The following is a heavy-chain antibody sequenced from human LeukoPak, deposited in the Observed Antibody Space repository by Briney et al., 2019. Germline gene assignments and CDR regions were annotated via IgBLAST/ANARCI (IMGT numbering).Heavy chain of an antibody. CDR3: AKDPKVRRVFDI. CDR2: IRYDGSDK. Sequence: PGGSLRLSCAASGFTVSSNYMSWVRQAPGKGLEWVAFIRYDGSDKYYADSVKGRFTISRDNSKNTLSMQMNSLRTEDTAVYYCAKDPKVRRVFDIWGQGTMVTVSS. CDR1: GFTVSSNY. V-gene: IGHV3-30*02. J-gene: IGHJ3*02.